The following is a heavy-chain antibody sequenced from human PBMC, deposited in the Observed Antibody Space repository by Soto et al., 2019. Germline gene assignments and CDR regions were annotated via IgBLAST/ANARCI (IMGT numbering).Heavy chain of an antibody. CDR1: GYSFSTHS. J-gene: IGHJ6*02. V-gene: IGHV1-3*01. Sequence: ASVKVSCRASGYSFSTHSMHWVRQAPGQGLEWMGWINGGNGNTKYSQKFRDRVTITRDASASTGYMELSSLRSEDTAVYYCARGKGMEENYYYYGMDVWGQGTTVTVSS. D-gene: IGHD1-1*01. CDR2: INGGNGNT. CDR3: ARGKGMEENYYYYGMDV.